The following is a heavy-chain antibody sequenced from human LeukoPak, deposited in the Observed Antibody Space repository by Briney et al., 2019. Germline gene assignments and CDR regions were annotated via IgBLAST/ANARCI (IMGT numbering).Heavy chain of an antibody. V-gene: IGHV4-31*03. Sequence: SETLSLTCTVSGGSISSGGYYWSWIRQHPGKGLEWIGYIYYSGSTYYNPSLKSRVTISVDTSKNQFSLKLSSVTAADTAVYYCARERIVVVPAVIGYNWSDPWGQGTLVTVSS. CDR2: IYYSGST. J-gene: IGHJ5*02. CDR1: GGSISSGGYY. CDR3: ARERIVVVPAVIGYNWSDP. D-gene: IGHD2-2*01.